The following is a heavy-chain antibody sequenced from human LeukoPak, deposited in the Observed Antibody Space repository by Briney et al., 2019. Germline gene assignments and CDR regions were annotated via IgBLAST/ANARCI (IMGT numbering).Heavy chain of an antibody. CDR2: IYTSGGT. V-gene: IGHV4-4*07. J-gene: IGHJ4*02. Sequence: NPSETLSLTCTVSGGSITNYYWSWIRQPAGKGLEWIGRIYTSGGTSYNPSLKSRVTMSVDTSKNQFSLKLNSVTAADTGVYYCARGLTHWGQGTLVTVSS. D-gene: IGHD3/OR15-3a*01. CDR3: ARGLTH. CDR1: GGSITNYY.